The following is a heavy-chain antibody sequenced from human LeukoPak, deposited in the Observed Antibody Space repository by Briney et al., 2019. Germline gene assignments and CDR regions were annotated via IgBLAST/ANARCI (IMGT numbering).Heavy chain of an antibody. CDR2: IYGGDSDT. CDR1: GYDFNNYW. J-gene: IGHJ4*02. Sequence: GESLQISCQASGYDFNNYWIAWVRQMPGKGLEWVGIIYGGDSDTRYSPSFEGQVTFSADSSINTAYLQWSSLKASDTAMYYCATDYYDTSGYYFWGQGTLVTVSS. V-gene: IGHV5-51*01. D-gene: IGHD3-22*01. CDR3: ATDYYDTSGYYF.